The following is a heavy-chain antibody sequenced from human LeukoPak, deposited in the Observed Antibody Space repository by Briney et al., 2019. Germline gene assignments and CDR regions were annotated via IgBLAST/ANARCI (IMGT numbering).Heavy chain of an antibody. CDR2: ISSSSSTV. D-gene: IGHD6-19*01. CDR1: GFTFSSYS. CDR3: ARSTQWLVDY. Sequence: SGGSLRLSCAASGFTFSSYSMNWVRQAPGKGLEWVSYISSSSSTVYYADSVKGRFTISRDNAKNSLYLQMNSLRAEDTAVYYCARSTQWLVDYWGQGTLVTVSS. V-gene: IGHV3-48*01. J-gene: IGHJ4*02.